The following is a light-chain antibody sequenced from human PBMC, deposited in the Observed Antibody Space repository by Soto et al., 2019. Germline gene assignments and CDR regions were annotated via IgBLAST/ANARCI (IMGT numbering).Light chain of an antibody. Sequence: EIVLAQSPGTLSLSPEERATLSCRASHSVNSSDLAWYQQKPGQAPRLLIYGAATRATGIPARFSGSGSGTEFTLTISSLQSEDFAVYFCQQYHNWPAFGQGTKVDIK. CDR2: GAA. V-gene: IGKV3-15*01. J-gene: IGKJ1*01. CDR3: QQYHNWPA. CDR1: HSVNSSD.